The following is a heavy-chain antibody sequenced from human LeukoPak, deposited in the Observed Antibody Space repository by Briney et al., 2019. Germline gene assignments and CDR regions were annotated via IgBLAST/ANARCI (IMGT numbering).Heavy chain of an antibody. V-gene: IGHV4-39*01. CDR1: GGSISSSSYY. D-gene: IGHD5/OR15-5a*01. Sequence: SETLSLTCTVSGGSISSSSYYWGWIRQPPGKGLEWIGSIYYSGSTYYNPSLKSRVTISVDTSKNQFSLKLSSVTAADTAVYDCARHVSEYYYYYMDVWGKGTTVTVSS. J-gene: IGHJ6*03. CDR2: IYYSGST. CDR3: ARHVSEYYYYYMDV.